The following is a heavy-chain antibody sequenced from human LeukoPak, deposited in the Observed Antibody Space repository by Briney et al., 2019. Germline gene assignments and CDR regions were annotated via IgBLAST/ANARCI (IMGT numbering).Heavy chain of an antibody. Sequence: AGSLRLSCVDSGFTFTNAWMSWVRQAPGKGLEWIGRIKSKTDGETTNYAEPVRGRFTISRDDSKSAVYQQMNSLKIEDTAVYYCTTDLGTYYHGSQRLIPIDYWGQGALVTVSS. CDR2: IKSKTDGETT. D-gene: IGHD3-10*01. J-gene: IGHJ4*02. CDR3: TTDLGTYYHGSQRLIPIDY. V-gene: IGHV3-15*01. CDR1: GFTFTNAW.